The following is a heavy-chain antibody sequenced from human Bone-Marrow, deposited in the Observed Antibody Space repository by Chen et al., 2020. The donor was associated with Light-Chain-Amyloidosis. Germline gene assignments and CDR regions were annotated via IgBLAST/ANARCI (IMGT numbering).Heavy chain of an antibody. CDR1: GYSFTNYW. CDR3: ARRRDGYNFDY. V-gene: IGHV5-51*01. D-gene: IGHD5-12*01. CDR2: IYPDDSDA. J-gene: IGHJ4*02. Sequence: EVQLVQSGAAVKKPGESLKISCKGSGYSFTNYWIGWVRQMPGKGLEWMGVIYPDDSDARYSPSFEGQVTISADKSITTAYLQWRSLKASDTAMYYCARRRDGYNFDYWGQGTLVTVSS.